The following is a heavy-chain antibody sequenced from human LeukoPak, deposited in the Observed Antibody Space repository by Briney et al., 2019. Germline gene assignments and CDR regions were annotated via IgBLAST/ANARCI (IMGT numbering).Heavy chain of an antibody. CDR2: IRPDGTND. CDR1: GLILSNYG. D-gene: IGHD3-10*01. CDR3: AKYGGGLDP. Sequence: GGPLRLSCEAPGLILSNYGMHWVRQAPAEGLAWVAFIRPDGTNDNYADSVKGRFTISRDTSKNTLFLHMNSLRAEDTAMYYCAKYGGGLDPWGQGTLVTVSS. V-gene: IGHV3-30*02. J-gene: IGHJ5*02.